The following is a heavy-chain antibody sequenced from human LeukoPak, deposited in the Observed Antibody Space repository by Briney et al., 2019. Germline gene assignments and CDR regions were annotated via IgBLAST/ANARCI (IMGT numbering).Heavy chain of an antibody. CDR2: INPNSGGT. Sequence: GASVKVSCKASGYTFTGYYMHWVRQAPGQGLEWMGWINPNSGGTNYAQKFQGRVTMTRDTSISTAYMELCRLRSDDTAVYYCASGGYCSSTSWRGPWRDCYYGMDVWGQGTTVTVSS. CDR1: GYTFTGYY. J-gene: IGHJ6*02. D-gene: IGHD2-2*01. CDR3: ASGGYCSSTSWRGPWRDCYYGMDV. V-gene: IGHV1-2*02.